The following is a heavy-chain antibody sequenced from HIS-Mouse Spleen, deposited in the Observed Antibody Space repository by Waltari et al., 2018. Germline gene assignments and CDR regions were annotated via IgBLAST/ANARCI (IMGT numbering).Heavy chain of an antibody. J-gene: IGHJ3*02. CDR1: GGSISSSY. CDR2: IYYSGST. V-gene: IGHV4-59*08. D-gene: IGHD3-3*01. CDR3: ARRSLMSYYDFWSGYSDAFDI. Sequence: QVQLQESGPGLVKPSETLSLTCTVSGGSISSSYWSWIRQPPGKGLEWIGYIYYSGSTNYNPSLKSRVTISVDTSKNQFSLKLSSVTAADTAVYYCARRSLMSYYDFWSGYSDAFDIWGQGTMVTVSS.